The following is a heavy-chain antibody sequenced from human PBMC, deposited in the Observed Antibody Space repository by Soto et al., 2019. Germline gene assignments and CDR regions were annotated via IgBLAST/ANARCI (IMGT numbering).Heavy chain of an antibody. CDR1: GFTFSNEN. D-gene: IGHD3-22*01. CDR2: ISSRSTFM. CDR3: ARDPPLSMIVVVGVDDF. Sequence: EVQLVESGGGLVKPGGSLRLSCAVSGFTFSNENMNWVRQVPGKGLEGVSSISSRSTFMNYADSVKGRFTISRDNDKSSLYLQMNSLRAEDTAVYYCARDPPLSMIVVVGVDDFWGQGTLVTVSS. J-gene: IGHJ4*02. V-gene: IGHV3-21*06.